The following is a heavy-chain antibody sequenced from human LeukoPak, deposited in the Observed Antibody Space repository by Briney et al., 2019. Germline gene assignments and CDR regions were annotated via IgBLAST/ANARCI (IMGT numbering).Heavy chain of an antibody. V-gene: IGHV3-NL1*01. CDR3: ASSSLPDY. CDR1: GFTFSSYA. Sequence: GGSLRLSCAASGFTFSSYAMHWVRQAPGKGLEWVSVIYSGGSTYYADSVKGRFTISRDNAKNSLYLQMNSLRAEDTAVYYCASSSLPDYWGQGTLVTVSS. J-gene: IGHJ4*02. CDR2: IYSGGST. D-gene: IGHD6-6*01.